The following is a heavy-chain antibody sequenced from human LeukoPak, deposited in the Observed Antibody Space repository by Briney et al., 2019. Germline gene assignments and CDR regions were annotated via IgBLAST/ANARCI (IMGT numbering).Heavy chain of an antibody. CDR3: AKPRDIVVLVDGFQH. CDR2: ISGSGYST. V-gene: IGHV3-23*01. CDR1: GFTFNNYA. J-gene: IGHJ1*01. D-gene: IGHD2-15*01. Sequence: GGSLRLSCAASGFTFNNYAMNWVRQAPGKGLEWVSSISGSGYSTYYADSVKGRFTISRDNSKNTLYLQMNGLRAEDTAVYYCAKPRDIVVLVDGFQHWGQGTLVTVSA.